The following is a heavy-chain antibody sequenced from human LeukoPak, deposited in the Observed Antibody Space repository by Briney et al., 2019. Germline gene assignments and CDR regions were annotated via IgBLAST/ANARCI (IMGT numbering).Heavy chain of an antibody. J-gene: IGHJ4*02. CDR2: ISVNGGGT. CDR3: GKVIAAAGSQHHFEY. CDR1: GFTFSSFA. V-gene: IGHV3-23*01. D-gene: IGHD6-13*01. Sequence: GGSLRLSCAASGFTFSSFAMNWVRQAPGKGLEWVSGISVNGGGTYYADSVKGRFTISRDNSKNTLFLQMNSLRAEDTAVYYCGKVIAAAGSQHHFEYWGQGTLVTVTS.